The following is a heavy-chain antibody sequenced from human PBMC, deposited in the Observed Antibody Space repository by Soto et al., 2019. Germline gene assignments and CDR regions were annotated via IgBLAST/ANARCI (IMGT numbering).Heavy chain of an antibody. V-gene: IGHV3-74*01. CDR1: GFTFSSYW. CDR3: VRGSAWSNFDC. D-gene: IGHD2-8*01. J-gene: IGHJ4*02. Sequence: EVQLVESGGGLVQPGGSLRLSCVASGFTFSSYWMHWVRQVPGKGMVWVSRVNGDGGTTAYADSVKGRFTISRDNAKNTLFLQMTSLRAEDTAVYYCVRGSAWSNFDCWGQGTLVTVSS. CDR2: VNGDGGTT.